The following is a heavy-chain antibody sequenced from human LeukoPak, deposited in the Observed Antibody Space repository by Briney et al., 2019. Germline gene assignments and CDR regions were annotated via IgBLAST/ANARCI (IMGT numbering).Heavy chain of an antibody. Sequence: SETLSLTCTVSGGSISSSSYYWGWIRQPPGKGLEWIGSIYYSGSTYSNPSRKSRVTISEDTSKTQSSLKLSSVTAAETAVYYWARGRPEYSSSSYFDYGGKGTRVTVS. J-gene: IGHJ4*02. CDR2: IYYSGST. CDR3: ARGRPEYSSSSYFDY. CDR1: GGSISSSSYY. V-gene: IGHV4-39*07. D-gene: IGHD6-13*01.